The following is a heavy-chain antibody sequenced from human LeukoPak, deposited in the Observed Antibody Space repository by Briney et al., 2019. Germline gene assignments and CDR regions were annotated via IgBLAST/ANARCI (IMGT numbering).Heavy chain of an antibody. J-gene: IGHJ5*02. D-gene: IGHD3-10*01. V-gene: IGHV4-34*01. CDR3: ASAPGDWFDP. CDR2: INHSGST. Sequence: PSETLSLTCAVYGGSFSGYYWSWIRQPPGKGLEWIGEINHSGSTNYNPSLKSRVTISVDTSKNQFSLKLSSVTAADTAVYYCASAPGDWFDPWGQGTLVTVSS. CDR1: GGSFSGYY.